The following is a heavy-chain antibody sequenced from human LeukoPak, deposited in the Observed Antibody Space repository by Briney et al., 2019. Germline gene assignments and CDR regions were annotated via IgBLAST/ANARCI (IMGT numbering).Heavy chain of an antibody. J-gene: IGHJ2*01. CDR1: AYTFTSHY. D-gene: IGHD3-22*01. CDR3: ARDLIVVDPLGGWYFDL. CDR2: INPSGGST. Sequence: ASVKVSCKASAYTFTSHYMHWVRQAPGQGLEWMGIINPSGGSTTYAQKLQGRVTMTTDTSTSTAYMELRSLRSDDTAVYYCARDLIVVDPLGGWYFDLWGRGTLVTVSS. V-gene: IGHV1-46*01.